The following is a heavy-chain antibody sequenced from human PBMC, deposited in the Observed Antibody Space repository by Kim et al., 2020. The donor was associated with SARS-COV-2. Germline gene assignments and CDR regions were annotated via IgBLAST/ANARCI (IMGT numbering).Heavy chain of an antibody. J-gene: IGHJ6*03. Sequence: SETLSLTCTVSGGSISSYYWSWIRQPPGKGLEWIGYIYYNGITNYNPSLKSRVTMSVDTSKNHFSLKLNSVTAADTAMYYCARGRTLNKYYYYYKDVWGKGTTVTVSS. CDR1: GGSISSYY. V-gene: IGHV4-59*01. CDR2: IYYNGIT. CDR3: ARGRTLNKYYYYYKDV.